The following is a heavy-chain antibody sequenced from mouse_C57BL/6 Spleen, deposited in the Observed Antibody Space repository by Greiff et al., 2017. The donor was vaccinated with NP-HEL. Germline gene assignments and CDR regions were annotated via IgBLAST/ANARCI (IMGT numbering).Heavy chain of an antibody. V-gene: IGHV1-52*01. J-gene: IGHJ4*01. CDR3: ARQRTYAMDG. Sequence: QVQLQQPGAELVRPGSSVKLSCKASGYTFTSYWMHWVKQRPIQGLEWIGNIDPSDSETHYTQKFKDKATLTVDKSSSTAYMQLRSLTSEDSAVYYCARQRTYAMDGWGQGTSVTVSS. CDR2: IDPSDSET. D-gene: IGHD6-2*01. CDR1: GYTFTSYW.